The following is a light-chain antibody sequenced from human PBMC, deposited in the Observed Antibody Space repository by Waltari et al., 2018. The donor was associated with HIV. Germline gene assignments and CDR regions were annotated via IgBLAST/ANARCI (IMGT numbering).Light chain of an antibody. V-gene: IGLV1-44*01. CDR1: RSNIRSNT. J-gene: IGLJ3*02. CDR2: NYD. CDR3: ASWDDRLNGQGV. Sequence: SVLTQPPSASGIPGQRVTIPCSGTRSNIRSNTVNWYQKLPGTAPKLLIYNYDQRPSGRPGRFSGSRSGTSAPLAINGLQSEDEADYYCASWDDRLNGQGVFGGGTTLTVL.